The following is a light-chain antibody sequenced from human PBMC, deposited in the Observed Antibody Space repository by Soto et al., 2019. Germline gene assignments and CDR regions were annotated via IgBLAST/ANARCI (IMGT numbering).Light chain of an antibody. Sequence: EIVMTQSPATLSVSPGERATLSGRASQSVSSNLAWYQQKPGQAPRLLIYGASTRATGIPATFSGSGSWTEFTLTISSLQSEDCAVYYCQQYNNWPLYTFGQGTTLEIK. J-gene: IGKJ2*01. CDR1: QSVSSN. CDR2: GAS. V-gene: IGKV3-15*01. CDR3: QQYNNWPLYT.